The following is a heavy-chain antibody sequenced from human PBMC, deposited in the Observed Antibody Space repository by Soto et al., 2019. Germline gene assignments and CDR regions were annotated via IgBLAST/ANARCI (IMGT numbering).Heavy chain of an antibody. CDR2: ISGTGGST. Sequence: AGGSLRLSCAASGFTFNNYAMNWVRQAPGKGLEWVATISGTGGSTYYADSVKGRFTISRDNSKNPLYLQMNSLRVEDTAVYYCAKDRLGGNFDYWGQGTQVTVSS. CDR3: AKDRLGGNFDY. V-gene: IGHV3-23*01. CDR1: GFTFNNYA. J-gene: IGHJ4*02.